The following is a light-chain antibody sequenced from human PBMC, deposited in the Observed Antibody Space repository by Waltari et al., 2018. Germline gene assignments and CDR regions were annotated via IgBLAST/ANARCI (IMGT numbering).Light chain of an antibody. CDR3: QQYNNSPPFT. Sequence: EIVMTQSPATLSVSPGERATLSCRASQSVSSNLAWYKQKPGQAPRLLLYGASTRATGIPARFSGSGSGTEFTLTISSLQSEDFAVYYCQQYNNSPPFTFGPGTKVDIK. V-gene: IGKV3D-15*01. CDR1: QSVSSN. J-gene: IGKJ3*01. CDR2: GAS.